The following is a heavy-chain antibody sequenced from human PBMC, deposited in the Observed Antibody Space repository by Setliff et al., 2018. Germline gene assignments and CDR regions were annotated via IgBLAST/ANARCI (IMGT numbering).Heavy chain of an antibody. CDR3: ARTCSGSGCYAGLES. J-gene: IGHJ4*02. V-gene: IGHV1-8*01. CDR1: GYTFTSYD. D-gene: IGHD2-15*01. CDR2: MNPTSGNT. Sequence: GASVKVSCKASGYTFTSYDINWVRQATGQGLEWMGWMNPTSGNTGYAQKFQGRVTMTRNTSISTAYMELNSLRPEDTAVYYCARTCSGSGCYAGLESWGQGTPVTVSS.